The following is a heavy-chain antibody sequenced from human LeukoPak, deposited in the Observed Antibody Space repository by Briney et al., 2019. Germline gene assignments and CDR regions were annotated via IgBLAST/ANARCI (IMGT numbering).Heavy chain of an antibody. CDR2: IYSGGNT. V-gene: IGHV3-23*03. CDR3: AKTSDYSLAY. CDR1: GFTFSSYA. J-gene: IGHJ4*01. Sequence: TGGSLRRSYAAPGFTFSSYAMSWVRQAPGKGLEWVSIIYSGGNTYYADSVKGRFTISRDNSKNTVYLQMNSLRTEDTAVYYCAKTSDYSLAYWGHGTLVTVSS. D-gene: IGHD2-21*01.